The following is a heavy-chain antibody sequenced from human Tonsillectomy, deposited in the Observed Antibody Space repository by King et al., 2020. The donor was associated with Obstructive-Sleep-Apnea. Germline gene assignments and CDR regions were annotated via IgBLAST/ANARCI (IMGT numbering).Heavy chain of an antibody. Sequence: VQLQESGPGLVKPSETLSLTCTVSGGSISSYYWSWIRQPPGKGLEWIGYIYYSGSTNYNPSLKSRVTISVDTSKNQFSLNLSSVTAADTAVYYCARHERDDSSGYYYLYYFDYWGQGTLVTVSS. CDR2: IYYSGST. J-gene: IGHJ4*02. CDR3: ARHERDDSSGYYYLYYFDY. V-gene: IGHV4-59*08. D-gene: IGHD3-22*01. CDR1: GGSISSYY.